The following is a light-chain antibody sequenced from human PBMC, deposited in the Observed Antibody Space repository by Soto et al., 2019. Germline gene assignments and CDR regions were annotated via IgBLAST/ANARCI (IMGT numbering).Light chain of an antibody. CDR1: QSVNNN. V-gene: IGKV3-15*01. CDR2: GAS. J-gene: IGKJ4*01. Sequence: EIVMTQSPATLSVSPGERATLSCRASQSVNNNVAWYQQKPGQAPRLLIYGASTRSTAIPARFSGSGSGTEFTLTISSLQSEDFAIYYCQQYHYWPPFTFGGGTKVEIK. CDR3: QQYHYWPPFT.